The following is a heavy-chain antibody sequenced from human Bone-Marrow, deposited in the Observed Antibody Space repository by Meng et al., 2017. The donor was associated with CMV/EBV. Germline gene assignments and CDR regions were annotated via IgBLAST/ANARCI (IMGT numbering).Heavy chain of an antibody. D-gene: IGHD3-16*01. Sequence: SETLSLTCTVSGGSISSGGYYWSWIRQHPGKGLEWIGYIYYSGSTYYNPSLKSRVSISIDVSKNQFSLSLSSVTAADTAVYYCARVWGGDNWFDPWGQGILVTVSS. CDR1: GGSISSGGYY. V-gene: IGHV4-31*03. CDR3: ARVWGGDNWFDP. J-gene: IGHJ5*02. CDR2: IYYSGST.